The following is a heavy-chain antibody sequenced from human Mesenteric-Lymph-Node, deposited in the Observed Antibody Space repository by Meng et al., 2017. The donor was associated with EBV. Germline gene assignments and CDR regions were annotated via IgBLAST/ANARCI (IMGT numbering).Heavy chain of an antibody. D-gene: IGHD1-14*01. CDR1: GFTFGDYD. J-gene: IGHJ4*02. Sequence: DVQLVESGGVVVQPGGSLRLCCAASGFTFGDYDMHWVRQAPGKGLVWVSRITPDGTTTNYADSVKGRFTIYRDNAKNTLYLQMNSLRAEDTAVYYCARDLSWNQADYWGQGNLVIVSS. CDR3: ARDLSWNQADY. V-gene: IGHV3-74*01. CDR2: ITPDGTTT.